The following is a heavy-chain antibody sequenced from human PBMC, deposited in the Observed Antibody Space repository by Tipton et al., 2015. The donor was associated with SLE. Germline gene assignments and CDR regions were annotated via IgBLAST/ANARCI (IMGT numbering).Heavy chain of an antibody. CDR1: GFTFDDYA. J-gene: IGHJ3*02. D-gene: IGHD3-22*01. CDR2: ISWNSGSI. Sequence: SLRLSCAASGFTFDDYAMHWVRQAPGKGLEWVSGISWNSGSIGYADSVKGRFTISRDNAKNSLYLQMNSLRAEDTALYYCAKDIRRITMIPHGFDIWGQETMVTVSS. CDR3: AKDIRRITMIPHGFDI. V-gene: IGHV3-9*01.